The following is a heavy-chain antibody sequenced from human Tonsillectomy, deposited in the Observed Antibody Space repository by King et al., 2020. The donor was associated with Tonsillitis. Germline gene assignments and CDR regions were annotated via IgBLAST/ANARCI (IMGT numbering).Heavy chain of an antibody. J-gene: IGHJ4*02. D-gene: IGHD6-6*01. CDR3: ARELPRIAARGYFDY. CDR1: GFTCSSSW. CDR2: IKQVGSEK. V-gene: IGHV3-7*01. Sequence: VQLVESGGGLVQPGGSLRLSCAASGFTCSSSWMSWVRPAPGKGLEWLANIKQVGSEKYYVDSVKGRLTISRDNAKNSLYLQMNSLRAEETAVYYCARELPRIAARGYFDYWGQGTLVTVSS.